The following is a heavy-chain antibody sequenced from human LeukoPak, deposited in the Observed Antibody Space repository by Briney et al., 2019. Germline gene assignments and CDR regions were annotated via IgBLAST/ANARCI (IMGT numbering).Heavy chain of an antibody. Sequence: GGSLRLSCAASGFTFSRYAMSWVRQAPGKGLEWVSTISSSGGSTYYADSVKGRFTISRDNSKNMLYLQVNSLRAEDTAVYYCAKRNSSGYYYFDYWGQGTLVTVSS. V-gene: IGHV3-23*01. J-gene: IGHJ4*02. CDR2: ISSSGGST. CDR3: AKRNSSGYYYFDY. CDR1: GFTFSRYA. D-gene: IGHD3-22*01.